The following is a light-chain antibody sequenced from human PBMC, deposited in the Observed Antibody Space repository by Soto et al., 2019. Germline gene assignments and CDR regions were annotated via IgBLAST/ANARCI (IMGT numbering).Light chain of an antibody. V-gene: IGLV8-61*01. CDR2: NTN. J-gene: IGLJ3*02. CDR1: SGSVSTRDY. Sequence: QTVVTQEPSFSVSPGGTVTLTCGLTSGSVSTRDYPSWYQQIPGQAPRTLIYNTNTSSSGVPDRFSGSILGNNAALTITGAQAEDESAYYCGLYVCSGIHWVFGGGTKLTVL. CDR3: GLYVCSGIHWV.